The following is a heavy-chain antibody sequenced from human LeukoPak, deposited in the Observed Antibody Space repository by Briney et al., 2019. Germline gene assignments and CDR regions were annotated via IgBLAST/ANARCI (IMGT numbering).Heavy chain of an antibody. CDR3: AHCDYPLTY. Sequence: GGSLRLSCAASGLTISNNYWHWVRQAPGKRPEWVSIIYANGDTLYAASVRGRFTFSRDNSKNTLYLQMNSLRAEDTAIYYCAHCDYPLTYWGQGTLVTVSS. V-gene: IGHV3-66*01. J-gene: IGHJ4*02. D-gene: IGHD4-11*01. CDR2: IYANGDT. CDR1: GLTISNNY.